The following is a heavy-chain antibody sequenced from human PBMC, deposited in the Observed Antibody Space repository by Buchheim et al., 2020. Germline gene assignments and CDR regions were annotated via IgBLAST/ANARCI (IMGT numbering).Heavy chain of an antibody. CDR3: ARDRGYYDILTGPLGGYYFDY. CDR2: IYYSGST. D-gene: IGHD3-9*01. J-gene: IGHJ4*02. V-gene: IGHV4-61*01. CDR1: GGSVSSGSYY. Sequence: QVQLQESGPGLVKPSETLSLTCTVSGGSVSSGSYYWSWIRQPPGKGLEWIGYIYYSGSTNYNPSLKSRVTISVDTSKNQFSLKLGSVTAADTAVYYCARDRGYYDILTGPLGGYYFDYWGQGTL.